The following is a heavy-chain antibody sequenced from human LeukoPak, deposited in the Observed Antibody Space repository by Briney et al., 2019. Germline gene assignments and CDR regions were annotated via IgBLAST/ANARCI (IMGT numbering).Heavy chain of an antibody. CDR2: ISDSGGRT. CDR1: GFTFRSSA. D-gene: IGHD2-8*01. Sequence: GGSLRLSCAASGFTFRSSAMSWVRQAPGKGLEWVSAISDSGGRTYYADSVKGRFTISRDNSKNTLYLQMNSLRAEDTAVYYCAKDRMVYGYWGQGTLVTVSS. J-gene: IGHJ4*02. V-gene: IGHV3-23*01. CDR3: AKDRMVYGY.